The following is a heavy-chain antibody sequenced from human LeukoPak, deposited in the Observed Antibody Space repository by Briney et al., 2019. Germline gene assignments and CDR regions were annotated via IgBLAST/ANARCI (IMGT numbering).Heavy chain of an antibody. J-gene: IGHJ2*01. Sequence: GGSLRLSCAASGFTFSSYEMNWVRQAPGKGLEWVSYISSSGSTKYYADSVKGRFTISRDNAKNTLYLQMNSLRAEDTALYYCAKNWGSFSWYFDLWGRGTLVTVSS. V-gene: IGHV3-48*03. D-gene: IGHD2/OR15-2a*01. CDR2: ISSSGSTK. CDR3: AKNWGSFSWYFDL. CDR1: GFTFSSYE.